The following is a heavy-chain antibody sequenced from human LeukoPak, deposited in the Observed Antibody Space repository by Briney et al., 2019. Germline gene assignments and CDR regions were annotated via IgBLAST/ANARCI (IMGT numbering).Heavy chain of an antibody. Sequence: SVKVSCKASGGTFSSYAITWVRQAPGQGLEWMGGIIPIFGTSNYAQKFQGRVTITADKSTSTAYMELSSLRSEDTAVYYCARGTVQDYYYYYMDVWGKGTTVTVSS. V-gene: IGHV1-69*06. J-gene: IGHJ6*03. CDR3: ARGTVQDYYYYYMDV. CDR2: IIPIFGTS. D-gene: IGHD4-17*01. CDR1: GGTFSSYA.